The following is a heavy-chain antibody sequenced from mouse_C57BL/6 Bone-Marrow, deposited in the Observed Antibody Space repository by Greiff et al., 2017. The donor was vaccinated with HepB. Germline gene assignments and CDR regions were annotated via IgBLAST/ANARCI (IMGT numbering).Heavy chain of an antibody. D-gene: IGHD1-1*01. V-gene: IGHV14-2*01. CDR1: GFNIKDYY. CDR3: ASSTTVVYWYFDV. Sequence: EVQVVESGAELVKPGASVKLSCTASGFNIKDYYMHWVKQRTEQGLEWIGRIDPEDGETKYAPKFQGKATITADTSSNTAYLQLSSLTSEDTAVYYCASSTTVVYWYFDVWGTGTTVTVSS. J-gene: IGHJ1*03. CDR2: IDPEDGET.